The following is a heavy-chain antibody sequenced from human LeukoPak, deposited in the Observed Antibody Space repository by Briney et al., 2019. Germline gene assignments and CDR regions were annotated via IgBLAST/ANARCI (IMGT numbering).Heavy chain of an antibody. CDR1: GGTFSSYA. D-gene: IGHD1-26*01. V-gene: IGHV1-69*13. J-gene: IGHJ4*02. CDR2: IIPIFGTA. Sequence: ASVKVSCKASGGTFSSYAISWVRQAPGQGLEWMGGIIPIFGTANYAQKFQGRVTITADESTSTAYMELSSLRSEDTAVYYCARGLRTRSYLGYFDYWGQGTLVTVSS. CDR3: ARGLRTRSYLGYFDY.